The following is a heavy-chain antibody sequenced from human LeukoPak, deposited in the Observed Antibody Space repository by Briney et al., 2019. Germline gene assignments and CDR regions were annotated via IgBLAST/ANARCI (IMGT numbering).Heavy chain of an antibody. J-gene: IGHJ4*02. V-gene: IGHV3-23*01. Sequence: GGTLRLSCAASGFTFSSYGMSWVRQAPGKGLEWVSAISGSGVSTYYADSVKGRFTISRDNSKNTLYLQMNTLRAEDTAVYYCAKSVRPVIAMAFFDYWGQGTLVTVPS. CDR2: ISGSGVST. CDR3: AKSVRPVIAMAFFDY. CDR1: GFTFSSYG. D-gene: IGHD5-18*01.